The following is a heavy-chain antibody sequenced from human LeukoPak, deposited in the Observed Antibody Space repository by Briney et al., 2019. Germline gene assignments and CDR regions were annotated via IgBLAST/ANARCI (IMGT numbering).Heavy chain of an antibody. V-gene: IGHV3-30*04. Sequence: SCKASGYTFTSYAMHWVRQAPGKGLEWVAVISYDGSNKYYADSVKGRFTISRDNSKNTLYLQMNSLRAEDTAVYYCARDSSYYYDSSGYFGYFQHWGQGTLVTVSS. CDR3: ARDSSYYYDSSGYFGYFQH. D-gene: IGHD3-22*01. CDR1: GYTFTSYA. J-gene: IGHJ1*01. CDR2: ISYDGSNK.